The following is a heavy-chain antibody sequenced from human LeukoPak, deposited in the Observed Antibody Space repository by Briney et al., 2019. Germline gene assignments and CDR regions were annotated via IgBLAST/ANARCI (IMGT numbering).Heavy chain of an antibody. CDR1: GVSISSYY. Sequence: SETLSLTCTVSGVSISSYYWSWIRQPPGQGLEWSGYIYYSGSTNYNPSLKSRVTISVDTSKNQFSLKLSSVTAADTAVYYCAREVAAAGDFDYWGQGTLVTVSS. CDR3: AREVAAAGDFDY. J-gene: IGHJ4*02. D-gene: IGHD6-13*01. V-gene: IGHV4-59*01. CDR2: IYYSGST.